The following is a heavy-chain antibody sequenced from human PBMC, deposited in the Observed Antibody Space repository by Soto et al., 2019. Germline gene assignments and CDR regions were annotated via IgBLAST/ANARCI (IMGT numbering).Heavy chain of an antibody. CDR1: GGTFSSYA. V-gene: IGHV1-69*13. CDR3: ARGAPPSYYYYYGMDV. CDR2: IIPIFGTA. J-gene: IGHJ6*02. Sequence: SVKVSCKASGGTFSSYAISWVRQAPGQGLEWMGGIIPIFGTANYAQKFQGRVTITADESTSTAYMELSSLRSEDTAVYYCARGAPPSYYYYYGMDVWGQGTTVTVSS.